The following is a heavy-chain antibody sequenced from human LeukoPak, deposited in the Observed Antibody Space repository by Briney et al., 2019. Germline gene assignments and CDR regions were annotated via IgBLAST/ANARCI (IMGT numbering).Heavy chain of an antibody. CDR2: ISGSGGST. V-gene: IGHV3-23*01. CDR3: AKDRAAPATPYNWIDP. Sequence: GGSLRLSCAASGFTFNNYAMSWVRQAPAKGLEWVSTISGSGGSTYYADSVKGRFTISRDNSRTTLYLQMNSLRAEDTAVYYCAKDRAAPATPYNWIDPWGQGTLVTVSS. J-gene: IGHJ5*02. CDR1: GFTFNNYA. D-gene: IGHD6-13*01.